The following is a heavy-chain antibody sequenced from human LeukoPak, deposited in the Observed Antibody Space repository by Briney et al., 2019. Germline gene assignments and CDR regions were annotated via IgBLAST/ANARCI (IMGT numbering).Heavy chain of an antibody. CDR2: IYYSGST. CDR1: GGSISSGGYY. V-gene: IGHV4-31*03. Sequence: SQTLSLTCTVSGGSISSGGYYWSWIRQHPGKGLEWIGYIYYSGSTYYNPSLKSRVTISVDTSKNQFSLKLSSVTAADTAVYYCARSPLVGATTRTTFFDYWGQGTLVTVSS. CDR3: ARSPLVGATTRTTFFDY. D-gene: IGHD1-26*01. J-gene: IGHJ4*02.